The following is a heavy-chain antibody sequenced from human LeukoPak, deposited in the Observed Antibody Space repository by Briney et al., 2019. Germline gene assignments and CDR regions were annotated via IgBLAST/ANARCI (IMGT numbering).Heavy chain of an antibody. D-gene: IGHD6-13*01. V-gene: IGHV1-8*02. Sequence: ASVKVSCKASGYTFTGYYMHWVRQATGQGLEWMGWMNPNSGNTGYAQKFQGRVTMTRNTSISTAYMELSSLRSEDTAVYYCARAEKGDSSSWYDYYYYYMDVWGKGTTVTISS. CDR2: MNPNSGNT. CDR3: ARAEKGDSSSWYDYYYYYMDV. J-gene: IGHJ6*03. CDR1: GYTFTGYY.